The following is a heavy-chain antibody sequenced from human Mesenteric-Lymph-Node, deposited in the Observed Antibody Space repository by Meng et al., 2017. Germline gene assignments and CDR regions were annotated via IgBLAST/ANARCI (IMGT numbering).Heavy chain of an antibody. CDR3: ARAPYCGGDCYSGLGSGMDV. Sequence: GESLKISCKGSGYSFTSYWIGWVRQMPGKGLEWMGIIYPGDSDTRYSPSFQGQVTISADKSISTAYLQWSSLKASDTAMYYCARAPYCGGDCYSGLGSGMDVWGQGTTVTVSS. CDR1: GYSFTSYW. J-gene: IGHJ6*02. D-gene: IGHD2-21*02. CDR2: IYPGDSDT. V-gene: IGHV5-51*01.